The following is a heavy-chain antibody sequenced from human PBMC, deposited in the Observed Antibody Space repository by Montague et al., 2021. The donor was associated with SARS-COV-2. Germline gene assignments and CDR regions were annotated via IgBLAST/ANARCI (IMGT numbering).Heavy chain of an antibody. Sequence: CAISGDSVSSNIATWNWIRQSPSRGLEWLGWTYYRSKWYNDYAVSVKSRVIINPDTSNNRISLQLNSVTPEDTAVYYCARAYCGGDCYFYWYFDLWGRSTLVTVSS. CDR3: ARAYCGGDCYFYWYFDL. CDR1: GDSVSSNIAT. J-gene: IGHJ2*01. D-gene: IGHD2-21*02. CDR2: TYYRSKWYN. V-gene: IGHV6-1*01.